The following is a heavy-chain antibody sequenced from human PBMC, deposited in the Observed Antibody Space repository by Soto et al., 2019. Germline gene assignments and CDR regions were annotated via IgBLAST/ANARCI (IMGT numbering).Heavy chain of an antibody. CDR2: ISSSSRNT. D-gene: IGHD6-19*01. J-gene: IGHJ4*02. CDR3: ARCGGWYREDFDY. Sequence: PGGSLRLSCAASGFTFSDYYMSLIRQAPGKGPEWVSYISSSSRNTNYADSVKGRFTISRDNAKNSLYLQMNSLRAEDTAVYYCARCGGWYREDFDYWGQGTLVTVSS. V-gene: IGHV3-11*06. CDR1: GFTFSDYY.